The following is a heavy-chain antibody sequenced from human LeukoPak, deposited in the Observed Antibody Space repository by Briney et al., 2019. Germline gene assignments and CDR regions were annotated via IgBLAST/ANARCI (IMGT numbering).Heavy chain of an antibody. CDR2: ISGSGGST. CDR3: ASFMTTVTIPDY. J-gene: IGHJ4*02. V-gene: IGHV3-23*01. D-gene: IGHD4-17*01. CDR1: GFTFSSYA. Sequence: GGSLRLSCAASGFTFSSYAMSWVRQAPGKGLERVSAISGSGGSTYYADSVKGRFTISRDNAKSSLYLQMNSLSAEDTAVYYCASFMTTVTIPDYWGQGTLVTVSS.